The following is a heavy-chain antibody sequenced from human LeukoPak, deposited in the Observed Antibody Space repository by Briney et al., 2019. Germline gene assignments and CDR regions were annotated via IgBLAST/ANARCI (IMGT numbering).Heavy chain of an antibody. CDR1: GFTFSSYW. CDR3: ARSLAAGFDI. J-gene: IGHJ3*02. V-gene: IGHV3-7*04. D-gene: IGHD6-25*01. Sequence: GGALRLSCGASGFTFSSYWVHWVRQAPGKGLEWVANMKQDGSEKYYVDSVKGRFTISRDNAKNSLYLQMNSLRAEDTAVYYCARSLAAGFDIWGQGTMVTVSS. CDR2: MKQDGSEK.